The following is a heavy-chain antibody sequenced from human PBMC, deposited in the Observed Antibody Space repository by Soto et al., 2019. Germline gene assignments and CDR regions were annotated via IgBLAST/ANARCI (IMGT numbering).Heavy chain of an antibody. CDR1: GASISGFY. V-gene: IGHV4-4*07. Sequence: SETLSLTCTVSGASISGFYWSWIRKSAGKGLEWIGRIYATGTTDYNPSLKSRVMMSVDTSKKQFSLKLRSVTAADTAVYYCVRDGTKTLRDWLDPWGQGSSVTVSS. J-gene: IGHJ5*02. CDR3: VRDGTKTLRDWLDP. D-gene: IGHD1-1*01. CDR2: IYATGTT.